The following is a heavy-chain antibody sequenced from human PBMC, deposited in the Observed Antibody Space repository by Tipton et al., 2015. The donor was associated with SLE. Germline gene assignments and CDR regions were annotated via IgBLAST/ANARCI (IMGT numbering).Heavy chain of an antibody. CDR1: GFTLTDYD. Sequence: QSGPEVKKPGASVKVSCKASGFTLTDYDINWVRQTKGQGLEWMGWMNPSGNTNYEEKFQGRVTMTRDTSINTAYMELSSLRSDDTAVYFCARETTQTRDGMDVWGQGTTVIVSS. J-gene: IGHJ6*02. V-gene: IGHV1-8*01. CDR2: MNPSGNT. D-gene: IGHD1-1*01. CDR3: ARETTQTRDGMDV.